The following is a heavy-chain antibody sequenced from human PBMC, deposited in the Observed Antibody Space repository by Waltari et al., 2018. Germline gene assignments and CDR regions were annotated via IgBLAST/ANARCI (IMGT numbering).Heavy chain of an antibody. CDR2: ISHDESKK. J-gene: IGHJ4*02. CDR3: ARGVDMATIEY. Sequence: QVQLVESGGGVVQPGRSLRLSCAASGFPFSSYAMHWVRQAPGKGLEWVAVISHDESKKYSADSVKGRLTISRDNSKNTLYLQMNSLRAEDTAVYYCARGVDMATIEYWGQGTLVTVSS. V-gene: IGHV3-30*01. CDR1: GFPFSSYA. D-gene: IGHD5-12*01.